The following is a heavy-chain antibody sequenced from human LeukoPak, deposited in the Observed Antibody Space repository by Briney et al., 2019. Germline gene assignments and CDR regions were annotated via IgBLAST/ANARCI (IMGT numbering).Heavy chain of an antibody. CDR3: AREYYYDSSGYAFDI. D-gene: IGHD3-22*01. J-gene: IGHJ3*02. Sequence: GGSLRLSCAASGFTFNTYWMHWVRQAPGKGLVWVSRINTDGSSANYADSVKGRFSTSRDNAKNPLYLQMNSQRAEDTAIYYCAREYYYDSSGYAFDIWGQGTMVTVSS. V-gene: IGHV3-74*01. CDR2: INTDGSSA. CDR1: GFTFNTYW.